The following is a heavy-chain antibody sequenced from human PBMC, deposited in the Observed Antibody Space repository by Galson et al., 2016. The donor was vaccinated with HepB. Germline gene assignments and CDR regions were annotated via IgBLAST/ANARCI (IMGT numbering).Heavy chain of an antibody. V-gene: IGHV3-11*04. D-gene: IGHD3-16*01. CDR2: ISSTGSRI. CDR1: GFTFSDYT. J-gene: IGHJ4*02. CDR3: ARDAHTRRGIFDY. Sequence: SLRLSCAASGFTFSDYTLNWDRQAPGKGLEWISYISSTGSRIYYADSVKGRFTISRDNAKNSVYLQMNSLRDEDTAVYYCARDAHTRRGIFDYWGQGTLVTVSS.